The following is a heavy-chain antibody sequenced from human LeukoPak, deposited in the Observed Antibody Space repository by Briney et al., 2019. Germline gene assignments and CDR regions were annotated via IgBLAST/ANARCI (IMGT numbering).Heavy chain of an antibody. CDR2: IHKDGSST. J-gene: IGHJ4*02. Sequence: GGSLRLSRAASGFTFSSKWMQWVRQAPGKRLVWVSRIHKDGSSTIYADSVKGRFTTSRDNAKNTLYLQMNSLRAEDTAMYYCAREAYGSGNYYSDYWGQGTLVTVSS. D-gene: IGHD3-10*01. V-gene: IGHV3-74*01. CDR1: GFTFSSKW. CDR3: AREAYGSGNYYSDY.